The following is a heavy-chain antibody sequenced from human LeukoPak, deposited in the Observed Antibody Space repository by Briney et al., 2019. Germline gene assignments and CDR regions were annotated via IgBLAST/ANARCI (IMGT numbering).Heavy chain of an antibody. D-gene: IGHD3-3*01. J-gene: IGHJ3*02. CDR3: AKDRAIFGVVIIGGLDAFDI. CDR2: ISDSGGST. CDR1: GFTFSSYA. Sequence: GGSLRLSCTASGFTFSSYAVSWVRQAPGKGLEWVSAISDSGGSTYYADTVKGRFTISRDNSKNTLYLQMNSLRAEDTAVYYCAKDRAIFGVVIIGGLDAFDIWGQGTMVTVSS. V-gene: IGHV3-23*01.